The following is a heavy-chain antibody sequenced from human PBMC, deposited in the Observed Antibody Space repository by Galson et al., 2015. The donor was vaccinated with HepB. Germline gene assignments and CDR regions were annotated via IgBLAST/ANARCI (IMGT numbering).Heavy chain of an antibody. V-gene: IGHV4-39*01. CDR3: ASPGVGGVDY. CDR2: IYYSGST. D-gene: IGHD3-10*01. J-gene: IGHJ4*02. CDR1: GGSISSSSYY. Sequence: SETLSLTCTVSGGSISSSSYYWGWIRQPPGKGLEWIGSIYYSGSTYYNPSLKSRVTISVDTSKDQFSLRLSSVTAADTAVYYCASPGVGGVDYWGQGTLVTVSS.